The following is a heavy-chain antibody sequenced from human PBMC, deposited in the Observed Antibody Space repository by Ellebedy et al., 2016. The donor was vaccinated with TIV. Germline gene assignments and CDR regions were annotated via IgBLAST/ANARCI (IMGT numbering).Heavy chain of an antibody. D-gene: IGHD3-22*01. Sequence: SETLSLTXTVSGGSISSYYWSWIRQPPGKGLEWIGYIYYSGSTNYNPSLKSRVTISVDTSKNQFSLKLSSVTAADTAVYYCARDGRSGSFDSLDYWGQGTLVTVSS. J-gene: IGHJ4*02. CDR1: GGSISSYY. CDR2: IYYSGST. V-gene: IGHV4-59*01. CDR3: ARDGRSGSFDSLDY.